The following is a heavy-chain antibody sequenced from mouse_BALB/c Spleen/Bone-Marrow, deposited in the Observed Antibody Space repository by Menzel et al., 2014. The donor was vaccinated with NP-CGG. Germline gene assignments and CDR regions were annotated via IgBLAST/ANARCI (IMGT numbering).Heavy chain of an antibody. CDR3: TRRGFDF. CDR1: GFNIXDTY. V-gene: IGHV14-3*02. J-gene: IGHJ2*01. Sequence: VQLQQPGAELVKPGASVKLSCTASGFNIXDTYIHWVKRRPEQGLEWIGRIDPENGNIKYDPKFQVKATITADTSSNTAYLQLSSLTSEDTAVYYCTRRGFDFWGQGTTLTVSS. CDR2: IDPENGNI.